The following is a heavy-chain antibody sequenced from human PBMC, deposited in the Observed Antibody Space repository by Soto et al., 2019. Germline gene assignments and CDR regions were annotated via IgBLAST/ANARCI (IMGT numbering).Heavy chain of an antibody. V-gene: IGHV3-30*18. J-gene: IGHJ4*02. D-gene: IGHD1-26*01. Sequence: GSLRLSCTGSGFTFGNYGMHWVRQAPGKGLEWVASTSYDGNNKYYADSLKGRFTISRDNSKKMVYLQMTSLGPEDTAVYYCAKGGGSARDFDYWGQGALVTVSS. CDR1: GFTFGNYG. CDR2: TSYDGNNK. CDR3: AKGGGSARDFDY.